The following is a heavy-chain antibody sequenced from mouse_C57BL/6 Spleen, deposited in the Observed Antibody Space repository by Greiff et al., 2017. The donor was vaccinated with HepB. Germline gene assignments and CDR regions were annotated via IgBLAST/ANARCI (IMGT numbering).Heavy chain of an antibody. V-gene: IGHV3-6*01. CDR1: GYSITSGYY. J-gene: IGHJ1*03. CDR3: ARDRRYFDV. Sequence: EVKLEESGPGLVKPSQSLSLTCSVTGYSITSGYYWNWIRQFPGNKLEWMGYISYDGSNNYNPSLKNRISITRDTSKNQFFLKLNSATTEDTATYYCARDRRYFDVWGTGTTVTVSS. CDR2: ISYDGSN.